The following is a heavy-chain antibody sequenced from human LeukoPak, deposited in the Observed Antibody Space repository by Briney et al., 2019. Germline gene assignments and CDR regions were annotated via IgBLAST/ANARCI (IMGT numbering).Heavy chain of an antibody. D-gene: IGHD2-21*02. J-gene: IGHJ6*02. CDR2: ISSSGSTI. Sequence: GGCLRLSCAASGFTFSSYEMNWVRPAPGKGLEWVSYISSSGSTIYYADSAKGRFTISRDNAKNSLYLQMNSLRAEDTAVYYCARDSGDSYGYYYYGMDVWGQGTTVTVSS. CDR1: GFTFSSYE. V-gene: IGHV3-48*03. CDR3: ARDSGDSYGYYYYGMDV.